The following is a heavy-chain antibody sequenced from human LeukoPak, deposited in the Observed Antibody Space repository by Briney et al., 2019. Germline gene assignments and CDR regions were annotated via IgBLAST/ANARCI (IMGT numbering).Heavy chain of an antibody. J-gene: IGHJ4*02. D-gene: IGHD6-13*01. CDR3: ARVAAGTPFYFDY. CDR1: GFTFSRHS. CDR2: ITSSSTTI. Sequence: GRSLRLCCAASGFTFSRHSMNWVRQAPGNGLERVSYITSSSTTIYYADSVKGRFTISRDNAKNSLYLQMNSLRTEDTAVYYCARVAAGTPFYFDYSGQGTLVTVSS. V-gene: IGHV3-48*01.